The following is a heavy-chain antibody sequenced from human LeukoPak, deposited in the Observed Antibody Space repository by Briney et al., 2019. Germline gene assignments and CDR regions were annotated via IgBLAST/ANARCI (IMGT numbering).Heavy chain of an antibody. Sequence: PSETLSLTCTVSGGSISSNSYYWGWIRQSPGKGLEWIGTIYYSGSTNYNPSLKSRATISVDTSKNQFSLKLSSVTAADTAVYYCARDHCSGGSCYFDAFDTWGQGTMVTVSS. CDR2: IYYSGST. D-gene: IGHD2-15*01. CDR3: ARDHCSGGSCYFDAFDT. J-gene: IGHJ3*02. CDR1: GGSISSNSYY. V-gene: IGHV4-39*07.